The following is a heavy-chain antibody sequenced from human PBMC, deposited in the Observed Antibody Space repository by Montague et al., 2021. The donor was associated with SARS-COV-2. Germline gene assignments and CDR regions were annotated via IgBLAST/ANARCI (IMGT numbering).Heavy chain of an antibody. J-gene: IGHJ4*02. CDR3: ARAVPDFDY. V-gene: IGHV3-21*01. CDR1: GFTFSSYT. Sequence: SLRLSCAASGFTFSSYTMIWVRQAPGKGLEWVSSITSNSGHIYYADSLKGRLTISRDNAKNSLYLHMNSLRAEDTAIYYCARAVPDFDYWGQGTLVTVSS. CDR2: ITSNSGHI.